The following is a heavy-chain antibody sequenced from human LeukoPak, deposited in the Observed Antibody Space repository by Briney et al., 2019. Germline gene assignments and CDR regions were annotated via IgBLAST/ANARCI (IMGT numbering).Heavy chain of an antibody. CDR2: INRDGREE. D-gene: IGHD1-26*01. CDR1: GFTFSNYW. Sequence: PGGSLRLSCAASGFTFSNYWMNWVRQAPGKGLQWVANINRDGREEYYVDSVKGRFTISRDNAKNSLSLQMSSLRAEDTAVYYCAKAPDIYRGSSLTLDYWGQGTLVTVSS. CDR3: AKAPDIYRGSSLTLDY. V-gene: IGHV3-7*01. J-gene: IGHJ4*02.